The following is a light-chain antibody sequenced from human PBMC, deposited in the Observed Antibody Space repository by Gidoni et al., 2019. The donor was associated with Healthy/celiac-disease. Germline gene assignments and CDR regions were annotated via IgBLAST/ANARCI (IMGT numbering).Light chain of an antibody. CDR3: QQYNNWPFRT. J-gene: IGKJ1*01. CDR1: QSVSSN. V-gene: IGKV3-15*01. Sequence: EIVMTQSPATLSVSPGERATLSCRASQSVSSNLAWYQQKPGQAPRLLIYGASTRATGIPARCSGSGSGTEFTLTISSLQSEEFAVYYCQQYNNWPFRTFGQGTKVEIK. CDR2: GAS.